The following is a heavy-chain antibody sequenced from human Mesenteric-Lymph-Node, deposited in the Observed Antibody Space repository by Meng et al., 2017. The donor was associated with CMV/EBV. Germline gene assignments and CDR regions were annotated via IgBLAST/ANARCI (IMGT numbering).Heavy chain of an antibody. CDR1: GFTFSSYA. Sequence: GESLKISCAASGFTFSSYAMHWVRQAPGKGLEWVAVISYDGSNKYYADSVKGRFTISRDNSKNTLYLQMNSLRAEDTAVYYCAREHSGFDPRESWGLGTLVTVSS. J-gene: IGHJ5*02. CDR3: AREHSGFDPRES. V-gene: IGHV3-30*04. CDR2: ISYDGSNK. D-gene: IGHD5-12*01.